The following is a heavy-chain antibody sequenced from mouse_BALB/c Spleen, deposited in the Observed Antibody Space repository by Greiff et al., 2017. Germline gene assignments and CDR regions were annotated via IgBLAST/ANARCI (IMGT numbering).Heavy chain of an antibody. CDR2: ISYSGST. CDR1: GDSITSGY. Sequence: EVQVVESGPSLVKPSQTLSLTCSVTGDSITSGYWNWIRKFPGNKLEYMGYISYSGSTYYNPSLKSRISITRDTSKNQYYLQLNSVTTEDTATYYYAKYGSSYVDWYFDVWGAGTTVTVSS. D-gene: IGHD1-1*01. J-gene: IGHJ1*01. CDR3: AKYGSSYVDWYFDV. V-gene: IGHV3-8*02.